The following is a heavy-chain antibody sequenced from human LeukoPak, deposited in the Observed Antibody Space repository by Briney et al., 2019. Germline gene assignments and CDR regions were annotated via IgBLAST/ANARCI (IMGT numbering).Heavy chain of an antibody. Sequence: SETLSPTCTVSGGSISSYYWSWIRQPPGKGLEWIGEINHIGRTNSDPSVKSRVTMSIDTSKNQFSLKLTSVSAADTAVYYCARGYEGYLDYWGQGTLVTVSS. J-gene: IGHJ4*02. CDR3: ARGYEGYLDY. D-gene: IGHD3-3*01. V-gene: IGHV4-34*01. CDR1: GGSISSYY. CDR2: INHIGRT.